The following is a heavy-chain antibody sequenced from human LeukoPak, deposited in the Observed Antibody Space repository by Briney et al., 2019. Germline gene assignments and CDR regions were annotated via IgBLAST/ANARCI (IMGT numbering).Heavy chain of an antibody. D-gene: IGHD3-16*01. CDR1: GFTFSVYG. CDR3: ARAVYAY. CDR2: ISSSSDTV. Sequence: GGFLRLSCSASGFTFSVYGMNWVRQAPGKGLEWISHISSSSDTVYYADSVKGRFTISRDNAKNSLYLQMNSLRVEDTAVYYCARAVYAYWGQGTLVTVSS. J-gene: IGHJ4*02. V-gene: IGHV3-48*01.